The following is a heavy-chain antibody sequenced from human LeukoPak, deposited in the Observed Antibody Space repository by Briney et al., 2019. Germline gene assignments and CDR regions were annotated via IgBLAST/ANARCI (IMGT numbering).Heavy chain of an antibody. D-gene: IGHD4-23*01. CDR3: ARDPNYGGNSNY. CDR2: INHSGST. J-gene: IGHJ4*02. CDR1: GGSFSGYY. V-gene: IGHV4-34*01. Sequence: PSETLSLTCAVYGGSFSGYYWSWIRQPPGKGLEWIGEINHSGSTNYNPSLKSRVTISVDTSKDQFSLKLSSVTAAGTAVYYCARDPNYGGNSNYWGQGTLVTVSS.